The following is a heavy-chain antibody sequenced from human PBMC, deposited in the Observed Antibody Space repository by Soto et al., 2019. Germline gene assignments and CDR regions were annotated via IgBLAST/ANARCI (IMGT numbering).Heavy chain of an antibody. J-gene: IGHJ6*02. CDR1: GFTFNTYS. CDR3: ARDPAGSTRPYYYGMDV. D-gene: IGHD2-2*01. Sequence: PGGSLRLSCAASGFTFNTYSMNWVRQAPGKGLEWVSFISSRNSFIYYADSVRGRFTISRDNAKNSVFLQMNSLRVEDTAVYYCARDPAGSTRPYYYGMDVWGQGTTVTVSS. CDR2: ISSRNSFI. V-gene: IGHV3-21*01.